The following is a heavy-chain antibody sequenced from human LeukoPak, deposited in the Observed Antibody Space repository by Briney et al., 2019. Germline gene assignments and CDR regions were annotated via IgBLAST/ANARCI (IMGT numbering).Heavy chain of an antibody. CDR2: INPNSGGT. D-gene: IGHD3-22*01. CDR3: ARVKGYYDSSGPFDY. V-gene: IGHV1-2*02. Sequence: ASVKVSCKASGYTFTGYYMHGVRQAPGQGLEWMGWINPNSGGTNYAQKLQGRVTMTTDTSTSTAYMELRSLRSDDTAVYYCARVKGYYDSSGPFDYWGQGTLASVCS. CDR1: GYTFTGYY. J-gene: IGHJ4*02.